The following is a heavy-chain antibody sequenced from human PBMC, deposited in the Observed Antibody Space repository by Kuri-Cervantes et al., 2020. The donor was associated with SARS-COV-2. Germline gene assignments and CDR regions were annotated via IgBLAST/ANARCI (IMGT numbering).Heavy chain of an antibody. CDR3: AKDLTVTTFVGPWFDP. CDR1: GFTFSSYA. CDR2: ISGSGGST. Sequence: GESLKISCAASGFTFSSYAMSWVRQAPGKGLEWVSAISGSGGSTYYADSVKGRFTISRDNSKNTLYLQMNSLRAEDTAVYYCAKDLTVTTFVGPWFDPWGQGTLVTVSS. V-gene: IGHV3-23*01. D-gene: IGHD4-17*01. J-gene: IGHJ5*02.